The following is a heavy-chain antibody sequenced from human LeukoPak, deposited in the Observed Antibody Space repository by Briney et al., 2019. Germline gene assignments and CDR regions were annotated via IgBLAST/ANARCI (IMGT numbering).Heavy chain of an antibody. V-gene: IGHV1-2*02. CDR3: APTSEAYTSNWNV. CDR2: INPDSGFT. CDR1: GYRFTDDY. D-gene: IGHD1-20*01. J-gene: IGHJ4*02. Sequence: GASVKVSCKASGYRFTDDYMHWVRPAPGQGLEWMGWINPDSGFTVYAQKFQGRVTMTRDTSISTAYMEVRRLRSDDTAVYYCAPTSEAYTSNWNVWGQGTLVTVSS.